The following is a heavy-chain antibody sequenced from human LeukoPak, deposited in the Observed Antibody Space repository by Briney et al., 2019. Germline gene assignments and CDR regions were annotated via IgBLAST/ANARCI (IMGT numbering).Heavy chain of an antibody. J-gene: IGHJ5*02. CDR1: GGSMSSGGYS. V-gene: IGHV4-30-2*01. CDR2: IYHSGDT. Sequence: SQTLSLTCAVSGGSMSSGGYSWSWIRQPPGKGLEFIGYIYHSGDTYYIPSLKSRVTISVDRSKNQLSLKLTSVTAADTAVYFCAKMSSSSNWFDPWGQGTLVTVSS. D-gene: IGHD6-6*01. CDR3: AKMSSSSNWFDP.